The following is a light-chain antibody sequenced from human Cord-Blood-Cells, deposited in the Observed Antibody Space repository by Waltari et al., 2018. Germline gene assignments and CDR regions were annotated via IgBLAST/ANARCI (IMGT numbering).Light chain of an antibody. J-gene: IGLJ3*02. V-gene: IGLV2-14*03. CDR1: SSDVGGYNY. CDR3: RSYTSSSTWV. CDR2: DVR. Sequence: QSALTQPASVSGSPGQLITISCTGNSSDVGGYNYVFWYQHHPSKAPKLMIYDVRNRPSGGSNRFSCSKSGNTASLTISGLQAEDEADYYCRSYTSSSTWVFGGGTKLTVL.